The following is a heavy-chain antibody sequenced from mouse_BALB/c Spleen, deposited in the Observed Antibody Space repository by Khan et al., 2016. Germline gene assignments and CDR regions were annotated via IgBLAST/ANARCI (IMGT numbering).Heavy chain of an antibody. V-gene: IGHV1-37*01. CDR3: GSADTTVVATRYFDY. D-gene: IGHD1-1*01. J-gene: IGHJ2*01. Sequence: VRLQQSGPELVKPGASVKISCKASGYSFTGYFMNWVKQSHGKSLEWIGRINPYNGDTFYNQKFKGKATLTVDKSSSTAHMELLSLTSEDSAVYYCGSADTTVVATRYFDYWGQGTTLTVSS. CDR1: GYSFTGYF. CDR2: INPYNGDT.